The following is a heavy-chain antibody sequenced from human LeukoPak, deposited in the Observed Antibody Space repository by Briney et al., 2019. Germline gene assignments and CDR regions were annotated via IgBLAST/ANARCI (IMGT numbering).Heavy chain of an antibody. V-gene: IGHV1-46*01. CDR1: GYTFTSYY. J-gene: IGHJ4*02. Sequence: GASVKVSCKASGYTFTSYYMHWVRQAPGQGLEWMGIINPSGGSTSYAQKFQGRVTMTRDTSTSTVYMELSSLRSEDTAVYYCARDAPRYYYDSSGYYPDYWGQGTLVTVSS. D-gene: IGHD3-22*01. CDR2: INPSGGST. CDR3: ARDAPRYYYDSSGYYPDY.